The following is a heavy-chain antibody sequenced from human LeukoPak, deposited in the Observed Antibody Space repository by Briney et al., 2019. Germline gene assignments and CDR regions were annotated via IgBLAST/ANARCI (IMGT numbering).Heavy chain of an antibody. Sequence: GGFLRLSCAASGFTFSSYSMNWVRQAPGKGLEWVSSISSSSSYIYYADSVKGRFTISRDNAKNSLYLQMNSLRAEDTAVYYCASPIVVVPAAMKAYDYWGQGTLVTVSS. J-gene: IGHJ4*02. CDR2: ISSSSSYI. CDR3: ASPIVVVPAAMKAYDY. CDR1: GFTFSSYS. D-gene: IGHD2-2*01. V-gene: IGHV3-21*01.